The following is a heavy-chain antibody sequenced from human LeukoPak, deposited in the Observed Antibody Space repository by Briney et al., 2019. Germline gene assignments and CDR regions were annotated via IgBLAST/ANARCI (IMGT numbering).Heavy chain of an antibody. Sequence: ASVKLSCNASGGTFSSYAISWVRQAPGQGLEWMGGIIPNFGTANYAQTFQGRVTITADESTSTAYMELSSLRSEDTAVYYCASPFMVRGVIGTYYMDVWGKGTTVTISS. CDR3: ASPFMVRGVIGTYYMDV. CDR2: IIPNFGTA. J-gene: IGHJ6*03. CDR1: GGTFSSYA. V-gene: IGHV1-69*13. D-gene: IGHD3-10*01.